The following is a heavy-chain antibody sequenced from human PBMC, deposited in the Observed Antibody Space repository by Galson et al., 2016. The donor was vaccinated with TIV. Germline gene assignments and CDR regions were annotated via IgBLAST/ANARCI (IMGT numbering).Heavy chain of an antibody. CDR3: ARRGREETNEGGLDV. D-gene: IGHD1-1*01. J-gene: IGHJ6*02. CDR2: IYPGDSDT. V-gene: IGHV5-51*01. CDR1: GYSFTGSW. Sequence: QSGAEVKKPGESLKISCKGSGYSFTGSWIDWVRQVPGKGLEWMGVIYPGDSDTKYSPAFHGHVTISVDPSISPAFLEWSRLKASDTAIYYCARRGREETNEGGLDVWGQGTTVTVSS.